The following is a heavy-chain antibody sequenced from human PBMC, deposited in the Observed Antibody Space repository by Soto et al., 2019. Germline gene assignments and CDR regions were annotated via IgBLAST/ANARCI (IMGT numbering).Heavy chain of an antibody. Sequence: WGSLRLSCAASGFTFSSYAMSWVRQAPGKGLEWVSAISGSGGSTYYADSVKGRFTISRDNSKNTLYLQMNSLRAEDTAVYYCAKDVREDTVGEQWLGSYSPFDYWGQGTLVTVSS. CDR2: ISGSGGST. CDR3: AKDVREDTVGEQWLGSYSPFDY. CDR1: GFTFSSYA. V-gene: IGHV3-23*01. D-gene: IGHD1-26*01. J-gene: IGHJ4*02.